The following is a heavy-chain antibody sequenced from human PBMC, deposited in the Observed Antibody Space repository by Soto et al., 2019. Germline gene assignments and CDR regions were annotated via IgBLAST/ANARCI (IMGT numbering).Heavy chain of an antibody. J-gene: IGHJ6*02. CDR3: ARVAGSYYTLGMDV. D-gene: IGHD6-13*01. Sequence: QVQLQQWGAGLLKPSETLSLTCAVYVGSFSDYYWSWIRQPPGKGLEWIGEINHSGSTKYSPALKRRVTLSVDTSKNQFSLKVSSVTAAYTAVYYCARVAGSYYTLGMDVWGRGNSVTVSS. V-gene: IGHV4-34*01. CDR1: VGSFSDYY. CDR2: INHSGST.